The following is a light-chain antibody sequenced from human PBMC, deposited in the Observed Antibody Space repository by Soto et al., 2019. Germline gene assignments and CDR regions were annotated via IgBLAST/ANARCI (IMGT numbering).Light chain of an antibody. CDR1: HIVSIH. V-gene: IGKV3-11*01. Sequence: EIVLTQSPATLSLSPGERATLSCRASHIVSIHLSWFQQRPCQAPRLLIYDASNRATGIPARFSGRGSGTDFTLTISSLEPEDFAVYYCQQRSSAITFGQGTRLEIK. J-gene: IGKJ5*01. CDR2: DAS. CDR3: QQRSSAIT.